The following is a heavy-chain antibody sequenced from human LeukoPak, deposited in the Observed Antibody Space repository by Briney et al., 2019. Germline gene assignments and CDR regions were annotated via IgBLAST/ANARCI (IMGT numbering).Heavy chain of an antibody. Sequence: GGSLRLSCAASGFTFSSYSMNWVRQAPGKGLEWVSSISSSSSYIYYADSVKGRFSISRDNAKNSLYLQMNSLRAEDTAVYYCARFWSGYYFDYWGQGTLVTVSS. CDR1: GFTFSSYS. CDR3: ARFWSGYYFDY. V-gene: IGHV3-21*01. CDR2: ISSSSSYI. J-gene: IGHJ4*02. D-gene: IGHD3-3*01.